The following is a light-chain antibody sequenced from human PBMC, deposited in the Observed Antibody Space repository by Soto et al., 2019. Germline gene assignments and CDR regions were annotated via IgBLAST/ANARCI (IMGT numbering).Light chain of an antibody. CDR3: SSYAGSYTLT. CDR1: SSAVADFNS. Sequence: QSALTQPPSASGSPGQSVTISCTGTSSAVADFNSVSWYQRPPGKAPSLLISDITQRPSGVPGRFSGSKSGNPASLTVSGLQAEDEADYYCSSYAGSYTLTFGGGTKVTVL. CDR2: DIT. V-gene: IGLV2-8*01. J-gene: IGLJ2*01.